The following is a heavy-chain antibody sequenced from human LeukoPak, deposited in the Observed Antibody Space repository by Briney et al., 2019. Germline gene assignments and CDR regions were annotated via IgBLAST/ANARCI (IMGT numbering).Heavy chain of an antibody. D-gene: IGHD2-2*01. V-gene: IGHV3-74*01. CDR1: GNYW. CDR3: VSFYETY. J-gene: IGHJ4*02. CDR2: INSDGSWT. Sequence: GGSLRLSCAASGNYWMHWVRQAPGKGLVWVSHINSDGSWTSYADSVKGRFTISKDNAKNTVYPQMNNLRAEDTAVYYCVSFYETYWGRGTLVTVSS.